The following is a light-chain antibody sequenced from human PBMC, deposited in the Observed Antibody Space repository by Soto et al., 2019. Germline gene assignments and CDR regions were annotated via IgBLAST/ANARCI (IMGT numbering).Light chain of an antibody. CDR2: GAS. CDR1: QNISSN. Sequence: EIVMTQSPATLSVSPGERATLSCRASQNISSNLAWYQQKPGQAPRVLIDGASTRATGIPARFSGSGSGTEFPLTISSLQSEDFEVYYCQQYNNWLWTFGQGTKVEIK. J-gene: IGKJ1*01. V-gene: IGKV3-15*01. CDR3: QQYNNWLWT.